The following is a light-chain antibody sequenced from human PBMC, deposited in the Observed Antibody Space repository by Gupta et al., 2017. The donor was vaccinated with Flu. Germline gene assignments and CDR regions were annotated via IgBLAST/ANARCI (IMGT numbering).Light chain of an antibody. CDR2: STN. Sequence: TVTRTCGLSSGSVSTSYYPSWYQQTPGQAPRTLIYSTNTRSSGVPDRFSGSILGNKAALTITGAQADDESDYYCVLYMGSGIWVFGGGTKLTVL. V-gene: IGLV8-61*01. CDR3: VLYMGSGIWV. J-gene: IGLJ2*01. CDR1: SGSVSTSYY.